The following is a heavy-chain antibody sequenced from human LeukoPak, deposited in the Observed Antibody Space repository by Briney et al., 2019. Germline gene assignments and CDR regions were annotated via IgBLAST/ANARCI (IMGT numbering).Heavy chain of an antibody. CDR2: IYSGGST. CDR3: ARGIHGSGSYGDY. V-gene: IGHV3-66*01. Sequence: GGSLRLSCAAPGFTVSSNYMSWVRQAPGKGLEWVSVIYSGGSTYYADSVKGRFTISRDNSKNTLYLQMNSLRAEDTAVYYCARGIHGSGSYGDYWGQGTLVTVSS. J-gene: IGHJ4*02. D-gene: IGHD3-10*01. CDR1: GFTVSSNY.